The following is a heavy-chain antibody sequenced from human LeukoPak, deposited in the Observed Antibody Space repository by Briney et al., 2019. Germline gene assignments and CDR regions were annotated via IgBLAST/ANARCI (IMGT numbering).Heavy chain of an antibody. Sequence: SETLSLTRTVSGGSISSYHWNWIRQPAGKGLEWIGRIYTSGSTNYNPSLKSRVTISVDNSKNQFSLKLSSVAAADTAVYYCARAIVGAHNAFDTWGQGTMVTVSS. V-gene: IGHV4-4*07. CDR2: IYTSGST. CDR1: GGSISSYH. J-gene: IGHJ3*02. D-gene: IGHD1-26*01. CDR3: ARAIVGAHNAFDT.